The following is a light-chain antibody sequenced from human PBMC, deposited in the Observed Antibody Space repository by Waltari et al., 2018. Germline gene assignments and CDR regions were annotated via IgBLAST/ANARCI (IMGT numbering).Light chain of an antibody. CDR3: CSYRGSFV. Sequence: QSALTQPRSVSGSPGQSVTISCTGTSSDVGGYHYVSWYQQNPGKAPKLMIYDVSKRPSGVPDRFSGSKSGNTASLTISGLQAEDDGDYYCCSYRGSFVFGTGTKVTVL. CDR1: SSDVGGYHY. J-gene: IGLJ1*01. V-gene: IGLV2-11*01. CDR2: DVS.